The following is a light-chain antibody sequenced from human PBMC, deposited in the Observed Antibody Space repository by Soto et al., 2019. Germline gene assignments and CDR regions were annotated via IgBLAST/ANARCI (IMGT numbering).Light chain of an antibody. V-gene: IGKV3-11*01. CDR1: QSVSSY. J-gene: IGKJ5*01. CDR2: DAS. CDR3: QQRRNWPPIT. Sequence: EIVLTQSPANLSFTPGERATLSCRASQSVSSYLAWYQQKPGQAPRLLIYDASNRATGIPARFSGSGSGTDFTLTISSLDPEDFAVYYCQQRRNWPPITFGQGTRLEI.